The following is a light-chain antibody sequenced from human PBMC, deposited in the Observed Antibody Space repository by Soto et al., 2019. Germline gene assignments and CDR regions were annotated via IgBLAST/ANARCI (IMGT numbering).Light chain of an antibody. CDR1: SSDVGGYNY. Sequence: QSALTQPASVSGSPGQSITISCTGTSSDVGGYNYVSWYQQHPGKAPKLMIYDVSNRPSGVSNRFSCSKSGNTASLTISGLQAEDEADYYCSSYTSSSTLLYVFGTGTKLTV. CDR2: DVS. CDR3: SSYTSSSTLLYV. J-gene: IGLJ1*01. V-gene: IGLV2-14*01.